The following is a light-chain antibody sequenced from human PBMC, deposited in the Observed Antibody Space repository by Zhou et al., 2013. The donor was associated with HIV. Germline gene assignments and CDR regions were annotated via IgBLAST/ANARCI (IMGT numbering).Light chain of an antibody. J-gene: IGKJ1*01. CDR2: GAS. CDR3: QQYFDWAGA. Sequence: EIVMTQSPATLSVSPGERATLSCRASQSVSSNLAWYQQKPGQAPRLLIYGASARTTGIPARFSGSGSGTEFTLTISSIQSEDFAIYFCQQYFDWAGAFGQGTKGG. CDR1: QSVSSN. V-gene: IGKV3-15*01.